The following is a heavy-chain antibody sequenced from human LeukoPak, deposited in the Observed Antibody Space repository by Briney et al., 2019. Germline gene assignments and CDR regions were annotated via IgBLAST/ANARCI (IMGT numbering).Heavy chain of an antibody. D-gene: IGHD4-11*01. CDR3: ARRTGTVSYFDY. J-gene: IGHJ4*02. Sequence: SETLSLTCTVSGGSISSSSHYWGWIRQPPGKGLEWIGSIYYSGSTYYNPSLKSRDTISVDTSKNQFSLKLSSVTAADTAVYYCARRTGTVSYFDYWGQGTLVTVSS. CDR1: GGSISSSSHY. V-gene: IGHV4-39*01. CDR2: IYYSGST.